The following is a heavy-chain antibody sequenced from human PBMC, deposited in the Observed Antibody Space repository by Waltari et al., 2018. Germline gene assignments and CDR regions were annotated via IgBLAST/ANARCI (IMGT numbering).Heavy chain of an antibody. CDR2: IVVGSGNT. CDR1: GFTFTSSA. D-gene: IGHD3-22*01. V-gene: IGHV1-58*01. CDR3: AADLDSSGYYYVFDY. J-gene: IGHJ4*02. Sequence: QLVESGPEVKKPGTSVKVSCKASGFTFTSSAVQWVRQARGQRLEWIGWIVVGSGNTNYAQKFQERVTITRDMSTSTAYMELSSLRSEDTAVYYCAADLDSSGYYYVFDYWGQGTLVTVSS.